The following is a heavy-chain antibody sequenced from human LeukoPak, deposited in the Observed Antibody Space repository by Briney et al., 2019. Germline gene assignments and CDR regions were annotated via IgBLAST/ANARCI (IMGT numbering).Heavy chain of an antibody. CDR2: IIPIFGTA. V-gene: IGHV1-69*05. D-gene: IGHD6-19*01. CDR3: ARDREAGIAVAYGMDV. J-gene: IGHJ6*02. Sequence: GASVKVSCKASGGTFSSYAISWVRQAPGQGLEWMGGIIPIFGTANYAQKFQGRVTITTDESTSTAYMELSSLRSEDTAVYYCARDREAGIAVAYGMDVWGQGTTVTVSS. CDR1: GGTFSSYA.